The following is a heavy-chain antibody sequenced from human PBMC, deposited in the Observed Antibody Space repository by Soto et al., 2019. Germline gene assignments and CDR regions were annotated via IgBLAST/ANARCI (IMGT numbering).Heavy chain of an antibody. Sequence: EVLLVESGGGLIQPGGSLGLSCAVTEFSVSSYYMSWVRQAPGKGLEWVAVIYSDGTTYHADSVKGRFTISRDNFMNTLYLQMNSLRAADTAVYHCARFYGAGSWFFEYWGQGTLVTVSS. CDR1: EFSVSSYY. J-gene: IGHJ4*02. D-gene: IGHD3-10*01. CDR2: IYSDGTT. V-gene: IGHV3-53*01. CDR3: ARFYGAGSWFFEY.